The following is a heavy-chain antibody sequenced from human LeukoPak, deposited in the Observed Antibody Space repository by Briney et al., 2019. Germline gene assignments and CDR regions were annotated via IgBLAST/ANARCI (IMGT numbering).Heavy chain of an antibody. V-gene: IGHV1-46*01. CDR2: INPSGGST. CDR1: GYTFTSYY. CDR3: ARAHVDTAMVTGRFDY. D-gene: IGHD5-18*01. J-gene: IGHJ4*02. Sequence: GASVKVSCMASGYTFTSYYMHWVRQAPGQGLEWMGIINPSGGSTSYAQKFQGRVTMTRDTSTSTVYMELSSMRSEDTAVYYCARAHVDTAMVTGRFDYWGQGTLVTVSS.